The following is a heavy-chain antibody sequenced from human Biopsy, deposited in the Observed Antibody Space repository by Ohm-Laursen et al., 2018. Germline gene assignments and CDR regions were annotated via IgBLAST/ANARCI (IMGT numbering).Heavy chain of an antibody. Sequence: SHTLSLTCSVSGASVKISGYFWAWIPPRPGKGLEWIVSNSCNERTHYNPTLTSRLAISFDTSNIRITLQLRAVSVAGTAVYYSVREPKTGTAEAWYFDLWGRGSPVTVPS. CDR3: VREPKTGTAEAWYFDL. CDR1: GASVKISGYF. CDR2: NSCNERT. J-gene: IGHJ2*01. D-gene: IGHD3-9*01. V-gene: IGHV4-31*03.